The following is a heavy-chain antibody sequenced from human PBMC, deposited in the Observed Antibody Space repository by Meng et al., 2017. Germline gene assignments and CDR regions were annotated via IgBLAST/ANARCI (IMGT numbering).Heavy chain of an antibody. CDR2: IYYSGST. CDR3: ARVAVGYFDRAPYYFDY. V-gene: IGHV4-39*07. D-gene: IGHD3-9*01. J-gene: IGHJ4*02. Sequence: SETLSLTCTVSGGSISSSSYYWGWISQPPGKGLEWIGSIYYSGSTYYNPSLKSRVTISVDTSKNQFSLKLSSVTAADTAVYYCARVAVGYFDRAPYYFDYWGQGTLVTVSS. CDR1: GGSISSSSYY.